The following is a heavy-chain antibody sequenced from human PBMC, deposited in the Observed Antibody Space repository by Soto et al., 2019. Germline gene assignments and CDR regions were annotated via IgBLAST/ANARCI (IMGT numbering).Heavy chain of an antibody. V-gene: IGHV4-4*02. D-gene: IGHD2-2*02. CDR2: IYHSGST. Sequence: PSETLSLTCAVSGGSISSSNWWSWVRQPPGKGLEWIGEIYHSGSTNYNPSLKSRVTISVDTSENQFSLKVNSVTAADTAVYYCAGTSGTFYTPIDYWGKGTLVTVSS. J-gene: IGHJ4*02. CDR1: GGSISSSNW. CDR3: AGTSGTFYTPIDY.